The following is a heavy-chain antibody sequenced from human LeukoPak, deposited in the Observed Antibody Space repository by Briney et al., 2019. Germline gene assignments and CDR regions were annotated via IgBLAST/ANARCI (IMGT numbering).Heavy chain of an antibody. CDR1: GFTFNSCA. Sequence: GGSLRLSCVASGFTFNSCAMGWVRQAPGKGLEWVSSISDSSSYIYYADSVKGRFTISRDNAKSSLYLRMNSLRAEDTAMYYCASPALGQVTMKPWGQGTLVTVSS. V-gene: IGHV3-21*01. J-gene: IGHJ5*02. CDR3: ASPALGQVTMKP. D-gene: IGHD3-22*01. CDR2: ISDSSSYI.